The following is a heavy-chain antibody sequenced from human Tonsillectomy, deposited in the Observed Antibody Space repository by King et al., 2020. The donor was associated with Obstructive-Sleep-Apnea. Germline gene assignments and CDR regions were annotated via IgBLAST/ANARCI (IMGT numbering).Heavy chain of an antibody. CDR1: GFIFSDYD. V-gene: IGHV3-21*01. D-gene: IGHD3-10*01. Sequence: VQLVESGGGLVKPGGSLRLSCAASGFIFSDYDMNWVRRAPGKGLDWVSSITTISHYIYYADSVKGRFTISRDNANNLVYLQIISLRSEDTAMYYCTSALGSRALRDNWFDLWGQGTLVTVSS. J-gene: IGHJ5*02. CDR2: ITTISHYI. CDR3: TSALGSRALRDNWFDL.